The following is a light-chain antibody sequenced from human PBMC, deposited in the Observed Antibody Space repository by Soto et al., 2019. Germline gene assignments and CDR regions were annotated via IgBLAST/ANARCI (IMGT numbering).Light chain of an antibody. CDR1: RSVTSDY. CDR3: QQYGSSPLT. V-gene: IGKV3-20*01. J-gene: IGKJ4*01. Sequence: EIVLTQSPGTLSLSPGERATLSCGASRSVTSDYLAWFQQKPGQAPRLLIYGTSSMAADIPDRLSGSGSGTDFSLTISRLEPEDSAVYYCQQYGSSPLTFGGGTKVEIK. CDR2: GTS.